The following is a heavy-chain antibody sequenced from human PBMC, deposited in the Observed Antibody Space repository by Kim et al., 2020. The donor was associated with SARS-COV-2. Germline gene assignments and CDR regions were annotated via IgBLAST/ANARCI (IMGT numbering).Heavy chain of an antibody. Sequence: SETLSLTCAVYGGSFSGYYWSWIRQPPGKGLEWIGEINHSGSTNHNPSLKSRVTISVDTSKNQFSLKLSSVTAADTAVYYCARPRYFGFFDYWGQGTLVTVSS. D-gene: IGHD3-10*01. CDR1: GGSFSGYY. J-gene: IGHJ4*02. V-gene: IGHV4-34*01. CDR3: ARPRYFGFFDY. CDR2: INHSGST.